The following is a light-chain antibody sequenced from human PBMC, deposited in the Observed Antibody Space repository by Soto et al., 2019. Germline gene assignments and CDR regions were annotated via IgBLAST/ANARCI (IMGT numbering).Light chain of an antibody. V-gene: IGKV1-5*03. CDR2: KAS. Sequence: DIQMTQSPSTLSASEGDRVTITCRASQSISNWLAWHQQKPGKAPKLLIYKASTLDSGVPSRFSGSGSGTEFTLTISSLQPDDFATYYCQQYDSYSRTFGQGTKVDIK. J-gene: IGKJ1*01. CDR3: QQYDSYSRT. CDR1: QSISNW.